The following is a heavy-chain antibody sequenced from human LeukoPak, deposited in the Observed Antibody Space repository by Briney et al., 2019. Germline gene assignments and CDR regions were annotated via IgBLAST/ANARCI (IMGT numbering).Heavy chain of an antibody. V-gene: IGHV4-59*01. D-gene: IGHD2-15*01. J-gene: IGHJ6*03. CDR1: GGSISSYY. CDR3: ARVRPYCSGGSCYSTYYYYMDV. Sequence: SETLSLTCTVSGGSISSYYWSWIRQPPGKGLEWIGYIQYNGNTNYNPSLKSRVTISVDTSKNQFSLKLSSVTAADTAVYYCARVRPYCSGGSCYSTYYYYMDVWGKGTTVTVSS. CDR2: IQYNGNT.